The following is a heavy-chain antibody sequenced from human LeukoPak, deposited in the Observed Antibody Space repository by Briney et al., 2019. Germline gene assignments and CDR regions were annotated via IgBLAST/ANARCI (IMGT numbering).Heavy chain of an antibody. J-gene: IGHJ4*02. V-gene: IGHV3-7*01. CDR1: GFTFSSYW. CDR2: IKQDGSEK. CDR3: ASRQWLTWVSGGQYYFDH. D-gene: IGHD6-19*01. Sequence: QPGGSLRLSCAASGFTFSSYWMSWVRQAPGKGLEWVANIKQDGSEKYYVDSVKGRFTISRDNAKKSLYLQMNSVRAEDTAVYYCASRQWLTWVSGGQYYFDHWGQGTLVTVSS.